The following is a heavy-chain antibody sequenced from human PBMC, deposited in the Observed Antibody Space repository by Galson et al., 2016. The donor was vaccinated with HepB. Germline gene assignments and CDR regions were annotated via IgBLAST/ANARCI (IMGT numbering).Heavy chain of an antibody. CDR2: ISAYNGNT. J-gene: IGHJ4*02. V-gene: IGHV1-18*01. D-gene: IGHD3-10*01. CDR1: GYIFTSYG. CDR3: ARDWDYYGSGSSFFDY. Sequence: SVKVSCKASGYIFTSYGISWVRQAPGQGLEWMGWISAYNGNTNSAQKVQGRLTMTTDTSTNTAYMALRSLRSDDTAVYFCARDWDYYGSGSSFFDYWGQGTMVTVSS.